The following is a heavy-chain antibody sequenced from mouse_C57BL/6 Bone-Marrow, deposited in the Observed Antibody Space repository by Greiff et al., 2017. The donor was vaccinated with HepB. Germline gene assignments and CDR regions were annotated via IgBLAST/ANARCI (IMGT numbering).Heavy chain of an antibody. CDR1: GYNFTSYD. J-gene: IGHJ4*01. V-gene: IGHV1-85*01. Sequence: QVQLQQSGPELVKPGASVKLSCKASGYNFTSYDINWVKQRPGQGLEWIGWIYPRDGSTKYNEKFKGKATLTVDTSSNTAYMELHSLTSEDSAFYICARGDYRGYDAMDYWGQGTSVTVSS. D-gene: IGHD2-4*01. CDR2: IYPRDGST. CDR3: ARGDYRGYDAMDY.